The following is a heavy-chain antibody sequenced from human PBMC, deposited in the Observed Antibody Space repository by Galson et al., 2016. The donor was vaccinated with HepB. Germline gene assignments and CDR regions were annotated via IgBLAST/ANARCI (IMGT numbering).Heavy chain of an antibody. J-gene: IGHJ4*03. V-gene: IGHV3-33*01. D-gene: IGHD5-24*01. CDR3: ARDHKLRASRLTPGLAAEPPDF. CDR1: GFTFGSYG. CDR2: IWYDRSNK. Sequence: SLRLSCAASGFTFGSYGMHWVRQAPGKGLEWVALIWYDRSNKYYADSVKGRFTISRDNLKNTLFLQMNSLRAEDTAVYYCARDHKLRASRLTPGLAAEPPDFWGQGILVTVSS.